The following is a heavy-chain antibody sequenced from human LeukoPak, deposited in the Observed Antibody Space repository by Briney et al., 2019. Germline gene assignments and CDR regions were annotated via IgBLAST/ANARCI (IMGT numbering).Heavy chain of an antibody. CDR3: ARLPGGLGYCSSTGCYTDDY. Sequence: ASVKVSCKASGYTFTGYYMHWVRQAPGQGLEWMGWINPNSGGTNYAQKFQGRVTMTRDTSISTAYMELSRLRSDDTAVYYCARLPGGLGYCSSTGCYTDDYWGQGTLVTVSS. V-gene: IGHV1-2*02. CDR2: INPNSGGT. J-gene: IGHJ4*02. D-gene: IGHD2-2*02. CDR1: GYTFTGYY.